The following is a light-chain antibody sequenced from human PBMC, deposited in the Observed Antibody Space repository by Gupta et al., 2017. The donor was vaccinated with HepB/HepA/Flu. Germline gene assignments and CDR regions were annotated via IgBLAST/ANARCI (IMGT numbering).Light chain of an antibody. CDR1: QIIRSW. Sequence: DLPMTPSPSTLSASVGDRITITCRSSQIIRSWLAWYQQKPGKAPKLLIYKASSLESGVPSRFSGSGSGTEFTLTISSLQPEDFATYYCQQYKNNPFTFGGGTKVEIK. V-gene: IGKV1-5*03. CDR3: QQYKNNPFT. CDR2: KAS. J-gene: IGKJ4*01.